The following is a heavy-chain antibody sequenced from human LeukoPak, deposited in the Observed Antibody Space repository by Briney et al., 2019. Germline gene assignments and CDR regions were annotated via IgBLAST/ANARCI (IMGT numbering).Heavy chain of an antibody. CDR1: GCSISSDY. CDR2: IHYSGST. V-gene: IGHV4-59*01. CDR3: ARLGRKTTVVPPDFDC. Sequence: SETLSLTCTVSGCSISSDYWSWVRQPPGKGLEWIGYIHYSGSTNYNASLKSRLTMSVDMSKNQFSLKLTSVTAADTAVYYCARLGRKTTVVPPDFDCWGQGTLVTVSS. D-gene: IGHD4-23*01. J-gene: IGHJ4*02.